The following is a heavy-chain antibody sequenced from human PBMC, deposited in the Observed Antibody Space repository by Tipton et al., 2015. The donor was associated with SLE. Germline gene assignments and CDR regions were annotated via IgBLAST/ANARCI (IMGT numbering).Heavy chain of an antibody. CDR3: ARPKRFFDWSPNYYYYDMDV. Sequence: QVQLVQSGSELKKPGASVRLSCEASGYPFTRYAVNWVRQAPGQGLEWMGWINTNTGTPTYAQGFTGRFVFSLDTSVSTAYLQISSLKAEDTAVYYCARPKRFFDWSPNYYYYDMDVWGQGTTVTVSS. J-gene: IGHJ6*02. D-gene: IGHD3-9*01. CDR1: GYPFTRYA. V-gene: IGHV7-4-1*02. CDR2: INTNTGTP.